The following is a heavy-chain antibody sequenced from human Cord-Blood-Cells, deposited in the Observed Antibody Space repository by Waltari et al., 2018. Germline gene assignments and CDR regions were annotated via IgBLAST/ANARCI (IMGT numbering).Heavy chain of an antibody. CDR3: ARDIAVAGTGD. J-gene: IGHJ4*02. V-gene: IGHV4-34*01. CDR2: INHSGST. CDR1: GGSFSGYY. D-gene: IGHD6-19*01. Sequence: QVQLQQWGAGLLKPSETLSLTCAVYGGSFSGYYCRWIRQPPGKGLEWIGEINHSGSTNYNPSLKSRVTISVDTSKNQFSLKLSSVTAADTAVYYCARDIAVAGTGDWGQGTLVTVSS.